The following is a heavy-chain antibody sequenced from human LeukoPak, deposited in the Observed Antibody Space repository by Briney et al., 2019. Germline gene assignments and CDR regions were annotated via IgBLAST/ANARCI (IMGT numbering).Heavy chain of an antibody. CDR1: GGSISSGDYY. D-gene: IGHD3-10*01. CDR3: ARALTLGDDAFDI. Sequence: SETLSLTCTVSGGSISSGDYYWGWIRQPPGKGLEWIGYIYYSGSTYYNPSLKSRVTITVETSKNQFSLKLSSVTAADTAVYYCARALTLGDDAFDIWGQGTMVTVSS. V-gene: IGHV4-30-4*08. J-gene: IGHJ3*02. CDR2: IYYSGST.